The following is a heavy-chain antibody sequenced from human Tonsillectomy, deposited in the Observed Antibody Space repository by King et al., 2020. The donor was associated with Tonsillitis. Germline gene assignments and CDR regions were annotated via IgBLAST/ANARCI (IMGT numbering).Heavy chain of an antibody. J-gene: IGHJ4*02. Sequence: VQLVESGGGLVQPGGSLRLSCAASGFTFSSYWMHWVRQAPGMGLEWVAHIKPDGGETDYVDSVKGRFTISRDNARNSLYLQMNSLRAEDTAVYYCARDPRRRSDYGGRGTLVTVSS. CDR3: ARDPRRRSDY. CDR1: GFTFSSYW. D-gene: IGHD1-14*01. CDR2: IKPDGGET. V-gene: IGHV3-7*01.